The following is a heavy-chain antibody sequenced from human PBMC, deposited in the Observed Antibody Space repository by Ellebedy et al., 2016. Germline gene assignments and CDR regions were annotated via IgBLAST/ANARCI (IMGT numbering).Heavy chain of an antibody. Sequence: GESLKISXAASGFTFSNHGMHWVRQAPGKGLEWVAVIWHDGSNKNYGDSVKGRFTISRDNSKNTLYLQMSSLRAEDTAVYYCTKVGNGWSSDYWGQGTLVTVSS. CDR2: IWHDGSNK. V-gene: IGHV3-33*06. CDR1: GFTFSNHG. D-gene: IGHD6-19*01. J-gene: IGHJ4*02. CDR3: TKVGNGWSSDY.